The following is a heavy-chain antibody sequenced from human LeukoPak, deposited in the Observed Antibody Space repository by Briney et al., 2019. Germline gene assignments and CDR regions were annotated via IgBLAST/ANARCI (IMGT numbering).Heavy chain of an antibody. CDR2: IFYSATT. Sequence: SQTLSLTCTVSGGSISSGDYYWRWLRQPPGKGGVWIRYIFYSATTYSHPSLKSRVPISVDTSKNQFSLKLSSVTAADTAVYYCARDQRSGWFDPWGQGTLVTVSS. CDR1: GGSISSGDYY. V-gene: IGHV4-30-4*08. J-gene: IGHJ5*02. CDR3: ARDQRSGWFDP.